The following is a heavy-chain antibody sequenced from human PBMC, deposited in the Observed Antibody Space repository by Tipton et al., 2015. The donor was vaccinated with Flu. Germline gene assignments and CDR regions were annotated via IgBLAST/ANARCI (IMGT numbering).Heavy chain of an antibody. CDR1: GFPFSSYE. Sequence: GSLRLSCVGSGFPFSSYEANWVRQAPGKGLEWVSYISSSATTIFYADSVKGRFTISRDNAKNSVYLQMNSLRAEDTAVYYCATLTGDDYWGRGTLVTVSS. D-gene: IGHD7-27*01. CDR2: ISSSATTI. CDR3: ATLTGDDY. V-gene: IGHV3-48*03. J-gene: IGHJ4*02.